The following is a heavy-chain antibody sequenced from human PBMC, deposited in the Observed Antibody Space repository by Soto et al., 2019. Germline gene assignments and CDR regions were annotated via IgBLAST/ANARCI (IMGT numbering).Heavy chain of an antibody. CDR2: ISGSGGST. J-gene: IGHJ4*02. Sequence: GGSLRLSCAASGFTFSSYAMSWVRQAPGKGLEWVSAISGSGGSTYYADSVKGRFTISRDNSKNTLYLQMNSLRAEDTAVYYCAKDFSDYGDYQVDYWGQGTLVTVSS. CDR1: GFTFSSYA. V-gene: IGHV3-23*01. CDR3: AKDFSDYGDYQVDY. D-gene: IGHD4-17*01.